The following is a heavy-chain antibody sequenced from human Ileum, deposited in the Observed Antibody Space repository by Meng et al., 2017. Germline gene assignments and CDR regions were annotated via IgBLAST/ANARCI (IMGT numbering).Heavy chain of an antibody. V-gene: IGHV4-4*01. CDR3: ATSNDRDVYYLGY. J-gene: IGHJ4*02. Sequence: QVQLEPSGPPLVKPPGTLSLTCAVSGTWWSWVRQPPGKGLEWVGDIFQSGRTNYNPSLKRRVTITIDKSKSQISLQLSAVTAADTAVYSCATSNDRDVYYLGYWGQGTLVTVSS. D-gene: IGHD3-22*01. CDR1: GTW. CDR2: IFQSGRT.